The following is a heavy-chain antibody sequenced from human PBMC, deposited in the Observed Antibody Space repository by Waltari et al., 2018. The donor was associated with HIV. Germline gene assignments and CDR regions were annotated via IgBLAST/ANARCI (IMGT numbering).Heavy chain of an antibody. V-gene: IGHV4-39*07. CDR3: ARDLTIFGVVIFGGMDV. Sequence: QLQLQESGPGLVKPSETLSLTCTVSGGSISSSSYYWGWLRQPPGKGLEWIWSIYYSGSTYYNPSLKSRVNISVETSKNQFSLKLSSGTAADTAVYYCARDLTIFGVVIFGGMDVWGQGTTVTVSS. CDR2: IYYSGST. D-gene: IGHD3-3*01. CDR1: GGSISSSSYY. J-gene: IGHJ6*02.